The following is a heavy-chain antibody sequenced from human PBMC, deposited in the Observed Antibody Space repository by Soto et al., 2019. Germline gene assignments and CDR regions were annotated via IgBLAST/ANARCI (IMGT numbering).Heavy chain of an antibody. Sequence: PSETLSLTCTVSGGSISSSSYYWGWIRQPPGKGLEWIGSIYYSGSTYYNPSLKSRVTISVDTSKNQFSLKLSSVTAADTAVYYCAGFLNYYGKIDYWGQGTLVTVSS. J-gene: IGHJ4*02. D-gene: IGHD3-10*01. CDR2: IYYSGST. CDR1: GGSISSSSYY. V-gene: IGHV4-39*01. CDR3: AGFLNYYGKIDY.